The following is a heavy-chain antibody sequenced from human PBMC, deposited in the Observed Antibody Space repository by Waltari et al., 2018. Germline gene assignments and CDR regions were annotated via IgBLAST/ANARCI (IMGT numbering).Heavy chain of an antibody. CDR3: ARGRVLRYFDWFPGGDH. Sequence: QMQLQESGPGLVKPSETLSLTCTVSGGSISSNSYYWGWIRQPPGKGLEWIGTIYNRGSTSYNPSLKGRVSISADTSKNQFSLKLSSVTAADTAVYYCARGRVLRYFDWFPGGDHWGQGTLVTVSS. CDR2: IYNRGST. CDR1: GGSISSNSYY. V-gene: IGHV4-39*01. D-gene: IGHD3-9*01. J-gene: IGHJ4*02.